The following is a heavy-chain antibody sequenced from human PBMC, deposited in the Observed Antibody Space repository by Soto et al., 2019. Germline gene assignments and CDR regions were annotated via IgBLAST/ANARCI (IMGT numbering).Heavy chain of an antibody. D-gene: IGHD3-22*01. Sequence: QPGGSLRLSCAASGFTFSSYAMSWVRQAPGKGLEWVSAISGSGGSTYYADSVKGRFTISRDNSKNTLYLQMSSLRAEDTAVYYCASSRRTYYYDSSGYYIDYWGQGTLVTVSS. V-gene: IGHV3-23*01. CDR3: ASSRRTYYYDSSGYYIDY. CDR2: ISGSGGST. J-gene: IGHJ4*02. CDR1: GFTFSSYA.